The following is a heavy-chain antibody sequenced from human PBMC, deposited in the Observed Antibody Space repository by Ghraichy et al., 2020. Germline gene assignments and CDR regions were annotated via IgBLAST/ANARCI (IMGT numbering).Heavy chain of an antibody. J-gene: IGHJ6*02. CDR3: ARRGYSISYYYYGMDV. D-gene: IGHD2-2*03. V-gene: IGHV4-59*08. Sequence: SETLSLTCTVSGGSISSYYWSWIRQPPGKGLEWIGYIYYSGSTNYNPSLKSRVTISVDTSKNQFSLKLSSVTAADTAVYYCARRGYSISYYYYGMDVWGQGTTVTVSS. CDR2: IYYSGST. CDR1: GGSISSYY.